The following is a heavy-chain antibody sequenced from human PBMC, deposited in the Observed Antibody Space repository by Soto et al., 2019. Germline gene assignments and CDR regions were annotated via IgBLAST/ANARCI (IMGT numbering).Heavy chain of an antibody. CDR1: GFTLSSYS. CDR2: ISYDGNKK. Sequence: QVQLAESGGGVVQPGRSLRLSCAASGFTLSSYSMHWVRQAPGKGLEWVALISYDGNKKFYEDSVKGRFNISRDTSKNSLYLQMNSLTLEATAIYSCATSVAVAPLASWGQGTLVTVSS. D-gene: IGHD6-19*01. J-gene: IGHJ5*01. V-gene: IGHV3-30*04. CDR3: ATSVAVAPLAS.